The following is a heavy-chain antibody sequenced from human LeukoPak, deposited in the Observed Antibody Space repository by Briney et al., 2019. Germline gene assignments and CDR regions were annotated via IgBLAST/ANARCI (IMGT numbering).Heavy chain of an antibody. D-gene: IGHD3-9*01. CDR3: AKRYLDAFDI. V-gene: IGHV4-59*08. Sequence: SETLSLTCTVSGGSISSYYWSWIRQPPGKGLEWIGYIYYSGSTNYNPSLKSRVTISVDTSKNQFSLKLSSVTAADTAVYYCAKRYLDAFDIWGQGTMVTVSS. J-gene: IGHJ3*02. CDR1: GGSISSYY. CDR2: IYYSGST.